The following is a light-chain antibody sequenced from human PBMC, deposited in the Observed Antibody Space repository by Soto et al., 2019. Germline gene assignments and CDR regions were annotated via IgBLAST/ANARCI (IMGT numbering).Light chain of an antibody. CDR1: QSVSSW. V-gene: IGKV1-5*03. Sequence: DIQMTQSPSTLSASLGDTVTITCRASQSVSSWLAWYQQRAGKAPKVLIYKASTLKSGVPSRFSGSGSGTEFTLTISSLQPDDFATYYCQHYNSYSEAFGQGTKVDIK. J-gene: IGKJ1*01. CDR3: QHYNSYSEA. CDR2: KAS.